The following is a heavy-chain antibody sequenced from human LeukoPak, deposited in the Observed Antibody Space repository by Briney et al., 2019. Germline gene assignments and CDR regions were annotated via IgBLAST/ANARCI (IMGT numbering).Heavy chain of an antibody. CDR3: ARGNIKFDY. J-gene: IGHJ4*02. Sequence: PGGSLRLSCAASGFTFSTYIMNWVRQARGKGLEWVSSISSSSDYIYYVDSVKGRFTISRDNAKNSLYLQMNSLRAEDTAVYYCARGNIKFDYWGQGTLATVSS. CDR2: ISSSSDYI. V-gene: IGHV3-21*01. CDR1: GFTFSTYI.